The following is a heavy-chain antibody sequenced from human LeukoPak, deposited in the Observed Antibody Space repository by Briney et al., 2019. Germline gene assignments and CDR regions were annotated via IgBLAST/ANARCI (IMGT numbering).Heavy chain of an antibody. CDR2: IKTDGSEK. Sequence: GGSLRLSCEGSGFTFSNYWMGWVRQAPGKGLQWVANIKTDGSEKYYVDSVKGRFTISRDNAKKSLYLQMNSLRAEDTAVYYCARRGTSYSSGWYRTDNWFDPWGQGTLVTVSS. J-gene: IGHJ5*02. CDR3: ARRGTSYSSGWYRTDNWFDP. V-gene: IGHV3-7*01. D-gene: IGHD6-19*01. CDR1: GFTFSNYW.